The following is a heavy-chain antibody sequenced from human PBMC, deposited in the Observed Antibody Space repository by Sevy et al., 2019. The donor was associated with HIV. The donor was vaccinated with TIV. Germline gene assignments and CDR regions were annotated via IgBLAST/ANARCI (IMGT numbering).Heavy chain of an antibody. V-gene: IGHV3-7*03. J-gene: IGHJ6*02. CDR1: GFTFSSYW. Sequence: GGSLRLSCAASGFTFSSYWMSWVRQAPGKGLEWVANIKQDGSEKYYVDSVKGRFTISRDNAKNSLYLQMNSLRAEDTAVYYGASSKGIVGAMYYYYGMDVWGQGTTVTVSS. D-gene: IGHD1-26*01. CDR3: ASSKGIVGAMYYYYGMDV. CDR2: IKQDGSEK.